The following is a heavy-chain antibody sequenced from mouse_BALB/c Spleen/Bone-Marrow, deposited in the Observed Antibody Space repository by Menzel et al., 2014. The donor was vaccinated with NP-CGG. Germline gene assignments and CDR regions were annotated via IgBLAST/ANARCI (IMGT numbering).Heavy chain of an antibody. CDR3: ARSRNYDGVDY. D-gene: IGHD2-4*01. V-gene: IGHV1-4*01. CDR1: GYTFTSYA. J-gene: IGHJ2*01. Sequence: QVQLQHSGAELARPGASVKMSCKASGYTFTSYAMHWVKQRPGQGLEWIGYINPSSGYTNYNQKFKDKATLTADKSSSTAYMQLSSLTSEDSAVYYCARSRNYDGVDYWGQGTTLTVSS. CDR2: INPSSGYT.